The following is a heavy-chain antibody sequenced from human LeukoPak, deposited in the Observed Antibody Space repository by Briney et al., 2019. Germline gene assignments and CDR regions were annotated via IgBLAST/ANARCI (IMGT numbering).Heavy chain of an antibody. CDR3: ARGRFGGSYRTHAYAFDI. Sequence: ASVKVTCKASGYTFTSYDINWVRQATGQGLEWMGWMNPNSGNTGYAQKFQGRVTITRNTSISTAYMELSSLRSEDTAVYYCARGRFGGSYRTHAYAFDIWGQGTMVTVSS. CDR2: MNPNSGNT. V-gene: IGHV1-8*03. D-gene: IGHD1-26*01. J-gene: IGHJ3*02. CDR1: GYTFTSYD.